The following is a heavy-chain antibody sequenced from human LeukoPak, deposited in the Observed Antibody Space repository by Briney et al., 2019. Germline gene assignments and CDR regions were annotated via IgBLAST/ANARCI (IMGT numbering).Heavy chain of an antibody. CDR1: GFTFSSYA. Sequence: GGSLRLSCAASGFTFSSYAMHWVRQAPGKGLEWVAVISYDGSNKYYADSVKGRFTISRDNSKNTLYLQMNSLTPEDTAVYYCAKVAIVVVPADRFDYWGQGALVTVSS. CDR3: AKVAIVVVPADRFDY. CDR2: ISYDGSNK. V-gene: IGHV3-30*04. J-gene: IGHJ4*02. D-gene: IGHD2-2*01.